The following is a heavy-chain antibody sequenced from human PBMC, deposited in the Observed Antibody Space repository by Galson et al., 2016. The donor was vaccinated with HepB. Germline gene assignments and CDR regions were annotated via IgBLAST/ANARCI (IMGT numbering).Heavy chain of an antibody. D-gene: IGHD3-10*01. CDR2: ISGSGYNK. CDR1: GFTFSSSA. J-gene: IGHJ5*02. V-gene: IGHV3-23*01. Sequence: SLRLSCAASGFTFSSSAMSWVRQAPGKGLEWVSDISGSGYNKNYADSVQGRFTISRDNSKNMVYLQTNSLRGEDTAIYYCAKEGYYGSGSWGQGTLVTVSS. CDR3: AKEGYYGSGS.